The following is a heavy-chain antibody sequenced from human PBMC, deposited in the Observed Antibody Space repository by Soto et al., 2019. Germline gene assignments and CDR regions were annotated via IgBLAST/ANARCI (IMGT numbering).Heavy chain of an antibody. CDR2: ISTNGNS. CDR3: ARESGDNWTYEVD. CDR1: GGSITDYS. J-gene: IGHJ4*02. Sequence: QVQVKESGPGLVKLSETLSLTCTVSGGSITDYSWGWIRQSAGKGVEWLGRISTNGNSHYHPSLRSRVTMSIETSKNQFSLNLRSVTAADTAVYYCARESGDNWTYEVDWGQGTLVTVSS. D-gene: IGHD1-7*01. V-gene: IGHV4-4*07.